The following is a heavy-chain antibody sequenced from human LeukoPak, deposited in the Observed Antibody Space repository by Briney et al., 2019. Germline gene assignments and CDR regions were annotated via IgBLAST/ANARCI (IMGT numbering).Heavy chain of an antibody. J-gene: IGHJ6*02. V-gene: IGHV4-61*01. D-gene: IGHD4-11*01. CDR1: GGSVSSGSYY. Sequence: KPSETLSLTCTVSGGSVSSGSYYWSWIRQPPGKGLEWIGYIYYSGSTNYNPSLKSRVTISVDTSKNQFSLKLSSVTAADTAVYYCARARQAYSNDPGAGLLLYYGMDVWGQGTTVTVSS. CDR2: IYYSGST. CDR3: ARARQAYSNDPGAGLLLYYGMDV.